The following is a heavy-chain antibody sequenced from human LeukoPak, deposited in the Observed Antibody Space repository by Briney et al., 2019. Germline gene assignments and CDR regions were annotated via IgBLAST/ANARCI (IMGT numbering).Heavy chain of an antibody. CDR1: GGTFSSYA. V-gene: IGHV1-69*05. CDR2: IIPIFGTA. CDR3: ARLFEAFNPYYDFWSGYSAKRKEHTYNWFDP. J-gene: IGHJ5*02. D-gene: IGHD3-3*01. Sequence: GASVKVSCKASGGTFSSYAISWVRQAPGQGLEWMGGIIPIFGTANYAQKFQGRVTITTDESTSTAYMELSSLRSEDTAVYYCARLFEAFNPYYDFWSGYSAKRKEHTYNWFDPWGQGTLVTVSS.